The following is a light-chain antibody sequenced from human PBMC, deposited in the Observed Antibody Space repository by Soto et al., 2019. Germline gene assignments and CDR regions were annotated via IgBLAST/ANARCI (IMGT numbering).Light chain of an antibody. J-gene: IGKJ1*01. Sequence: DIQMTQSPSTLSASVGDRVTITCRASRSISGWLAWYQQKPGKAPKLLIYDASSLESGVPSRFSGSRSGTEFTLTISSLQPDDFATYYCQQYESYSPWTFGQGTKVAIK. CDR3: QQYESYSPWT. CDR1: RSISGW. V-gene: IGKV1-5*01. CDR2: DAS.